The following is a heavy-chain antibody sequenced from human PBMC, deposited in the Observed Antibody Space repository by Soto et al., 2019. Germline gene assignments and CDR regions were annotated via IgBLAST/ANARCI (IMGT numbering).Heavy chain of an antibody. CDR3: ARDDRGHPWEFPTPFDAIDI. Sequence: PGGSLRLSCAASGFTFSSYSMNWVRQAPGKGLEWVSSISSSSSYIYYADSVKGRFTISRDNAKNSLYLQMNSLRAEDTAVYYCARDDRGHPWEFPTPFDAIDIWGQGTMVTVSS. V-gene: IGHV3-21*01. J-gene: IGHJ3*02. D-gene: IGHD3-10*01. CDR2: ISSSSSYI. CDR1: GFTFSSYS.